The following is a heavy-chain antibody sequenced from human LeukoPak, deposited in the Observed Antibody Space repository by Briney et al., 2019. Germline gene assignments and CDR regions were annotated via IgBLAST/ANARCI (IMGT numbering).Heavy chain of an antibody. CDR1: GFTFSSYG. J-gene: IGHJ4*02. CDR3: AKAYVDIVATPPADY. CDR2: ISYDGSNK. Sequence: QPGRSLRLSCAASGFTFSSYGMHWVRQAPGKGLEWVAVISYDGSNKYYADSVKGRFTISRDNSKNTLYLQMNSLRAEDTAVYYCAKAYVDIVATPPADYWGQGNLVTVSS. V-gene: IGHV3-30*18. D-gene: IGHD5-12*01.